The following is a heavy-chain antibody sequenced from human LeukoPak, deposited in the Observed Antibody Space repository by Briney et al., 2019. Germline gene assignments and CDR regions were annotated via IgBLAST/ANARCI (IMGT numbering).Heavy chain of an antibody. Sequence: SETLSLTCTVSGGSINSYYRSWIRQPPGKGLEWIGYIYTGGGTNYNPSLESRVTISRDMSKNQFSLNLSSVTAADTAVYYCARHRGTAPLDYWGQGTLVTVSS. CDR3: ARHRGTAPLDY. D-gene: IGHD5-18*01. J-gene: IGHJ4*02. CDR2: IYTGGGT. CDR1: GGSINSYY. V-gene: IGHV4-4*09.